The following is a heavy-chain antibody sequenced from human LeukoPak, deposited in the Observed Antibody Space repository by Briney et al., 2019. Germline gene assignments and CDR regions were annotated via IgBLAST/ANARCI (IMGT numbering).Heavy chain of an antibody. CDR2: INPKSGGT. Sequence: ASVKVSCKTSGYTLTDYNIHWVRQAPGQGPEWMGWINPKSGGTKYAQKFQGRVTMTRDTSISTAYMEMSRVRSDDTAVYYCARVRDYTGYFDYWDQGTQVTVSS. CDR3: ARVRDYTGYFDY. V-gene: IGHV1-2*02. CDR1: GYTLTDYN. J-gene: IGHJ4*02. D-gene: IGHD2-2*02.